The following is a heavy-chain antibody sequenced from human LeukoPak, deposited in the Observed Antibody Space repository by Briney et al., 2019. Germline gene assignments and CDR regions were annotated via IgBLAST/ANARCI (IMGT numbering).Heavy chain of an antibody. Sequence: GGSLRLSCAASGFAVSSNYMSWVRQAPGKGLEWVSVIYSGGSTYYADSVKGRFTISRDNSKNTLYLQMNSLRAEDTAVYYCARGVGSGSRLRAGDYWGQGTLVTVSS. CDR2: IYSGGST. CDR3: ARGVGSGSRLRAGDY. CDR1: GFAVSSNY. J-gene: IGHJ4*02. V-gene: IGHV3-53*01. D-gene: IGHD1-26*01.